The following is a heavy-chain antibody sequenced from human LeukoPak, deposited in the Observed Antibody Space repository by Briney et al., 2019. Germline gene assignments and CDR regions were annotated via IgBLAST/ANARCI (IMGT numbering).Heavy chain of an antibody. CDR3: AKAASLTGYYFDN. CDR1: GFTFRRYA. D-gene: IGHD3-9*01. V-gene: IGHV3-23*01. J-gene: IGHJ4*02. Sequence: PGGSLRLSCSASGFTFRRYAMSWVRQAPGKGLEWVSALTGSGGSSYYADSVNGRFTMSRDNSKNTVDLQMNSLRVEDTAVYYCAKAASLTGYYFDNWGQGTLVIVSS. CDR2: LTGSGGSS.